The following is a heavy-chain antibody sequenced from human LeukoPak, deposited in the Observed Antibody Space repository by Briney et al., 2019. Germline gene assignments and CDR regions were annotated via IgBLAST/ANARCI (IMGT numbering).Heavy chain of an antibody. J-gene: IGHJ4*02. CDR1: GFTFSDYY. CDR2: ISRSGSTI. Sequence: GGSLRLSCAASGFTFSDYYMSWIRQAPGKGLEWVSYISRSGSTIYYADSVKGRFTFSRDNAKNSLYLQMNSLRAEDTAVYYCARGQWLGPQYYFDYWGQGTLVTVSS. CDR3: ARGQWLGPQYYFDY. D-gene: IGHD6-19*01. V-gene: IGHV3-11*04.